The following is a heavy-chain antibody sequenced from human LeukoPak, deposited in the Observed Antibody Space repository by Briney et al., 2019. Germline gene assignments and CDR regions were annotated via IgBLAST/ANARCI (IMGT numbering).Heavy chain of an antibody. CDR2: IYYSGST. D-gene: IGHD2-2*01. J-gene: IGHJ4*02. V-gene: IGHV4-61*01. Sequence: PSETLSLTCTVSGGSISSSSYYWGWIRQPPGKGLEWIGYIYYSGSTNYNPSLKSRVTISVDTSKNQFSLKLSSVTAADTAVYYCARDLVVVPAAIVPFDYWGQGALVTVSS. CDR1: GGSISSSSYY. CDR3: ARDLVVVPAAIVPFDY.